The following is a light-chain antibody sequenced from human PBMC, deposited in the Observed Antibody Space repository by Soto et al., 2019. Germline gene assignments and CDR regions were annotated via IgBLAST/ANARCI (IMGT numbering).Light chain of an antibody. Sequence: DIQMTQSPSTLSASVGDRATITCRASQSISSRLAWYQQKPGKAPKLLLYKASSLESGVPSRFSGSGSGTEFTLTSSSLQPDDFATYYCQQYNSYSPYTFGRGTKVEIK. CDR1: QSISSR. CDR3: QQYNSYSPYT. J-gene: IGKJ2*01. CDR2: KAS. V-gene: IGKV1-5*03.